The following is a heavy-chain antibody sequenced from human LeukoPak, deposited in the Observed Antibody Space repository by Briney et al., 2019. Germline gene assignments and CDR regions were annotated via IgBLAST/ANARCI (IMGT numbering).Heavy chain of an antibody. V-gene: IGHV4-31*03. Sequence: ASETLSLTCTVSGGSISSSSYYWGWIRQHPGKGLEWIGYIYYSGSTYYNPSLKSRVTISVDTSKNQFSLKLSSVTAADTAVYYCAREAAAPSGYFDLWGRGTLVTVSS. CDR2: IYYSGST. CDR1: GGSISSSSYY. CDR3: AREAAAPSGYFDL. J-gene: IGHJ2*01. D-gene: IGHD6-13*01.